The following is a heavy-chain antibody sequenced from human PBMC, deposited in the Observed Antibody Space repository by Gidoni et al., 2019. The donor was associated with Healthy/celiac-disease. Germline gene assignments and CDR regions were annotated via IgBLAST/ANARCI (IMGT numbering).Heavy chain of an antibody. J-gene: IGHJ4*02. CDR1: GFTFSSYG. D-gene: IGHD5-12*01. CDR2: ISYDGSNK. CDR3: FGVATIVDY. Sequence: QVQLVESGGGVAQPGRSLRLSCAASGFTFSSYGMHWVRQAPVKGLEWVAVISYDGSNKYYADSVKGRFTISRDNSKNTLYLQMNSLRAEDTAVYYCFGVATIVDYWGQGTLVTVSS. V-gene: IGHV3-30*03.